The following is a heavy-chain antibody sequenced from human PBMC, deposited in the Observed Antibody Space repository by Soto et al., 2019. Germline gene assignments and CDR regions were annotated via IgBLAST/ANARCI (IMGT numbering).Heavy chain of an antibody. V-gene: IGHV3-33*01. CDR2: IWYDGSNK. CDR1: GFTFSSYG. CDR3: ARELQDCSGGSCYAYYYGMDV. D-gene: IGHD2-15*01. J-gene: IGHJ6*02. Sequence: GGSLRLSCAASGFTFSSYGMHWVRQAPGKGLEWVAVIWYDGSNKYYADSVKGRFTISRDNSKNTLYLQMNSLRAEDTAVYYCARELQDCSGGSCYAYYYGMDVWGQGTTVTVSS.